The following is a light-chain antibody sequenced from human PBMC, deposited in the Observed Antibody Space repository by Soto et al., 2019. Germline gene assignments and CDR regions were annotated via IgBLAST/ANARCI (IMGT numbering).Light chain of an antibody. Sequence: QSALTQPRSVSGSPGQSVTISCTGTSSDVGGYNYVSWYQQHPGKAPKLMIYDVSKRPSGVPDRFSGSKSGNTASLTISGLQAEDEADYYCCSYAGSYTNWVFGGGTKVTGL. CDR3: CSYAGSYTNWV. CDR2: DVS. J-gene: IGLJ3*02. V-gene: IGLV2-11*01. CDR1: SSDVGGYNY.